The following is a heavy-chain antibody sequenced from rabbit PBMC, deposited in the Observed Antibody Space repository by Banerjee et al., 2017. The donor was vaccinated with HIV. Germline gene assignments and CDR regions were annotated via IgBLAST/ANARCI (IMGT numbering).Heavy chain of an antibody. CDR3: ARDSGSGWYIGRLDF. Sequence: QEQLEESGGDLVKPEGSLTLTCTASGFSFNNKYVMCWVRQAPGKGLEWIGCINTSSGNTVYASWAKGRFSTSKTSSTTVTLQMTSLTAADTAAYFCARDSGSGWYIGRLDFRGPGTLVTVS. D-gene: IGHD1-1*01. CDR2: INTSSGNT. J-gene: IGHJ3*01. V-gene: IGHV1S45*01. CDR1: GFSFNNKYV.